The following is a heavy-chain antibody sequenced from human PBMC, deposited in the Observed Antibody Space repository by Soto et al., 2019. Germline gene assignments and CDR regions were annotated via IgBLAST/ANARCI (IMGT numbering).Heavy chain of an antibody. D-gene: IGHD2-2*01. CDR3: AREYCSSTSCSFSYYYGMDV. CDR1: GYTFTSYA. J-gene: IGHJ6*02. Sequence: ASVKVSCKASGYTFTSYAMHWVREAPGQRLEWMGWINAGNGNTKYSQKFQGRVTITRDTSASTAYMELSSLRSEDTAVYYCAREYCSSTSCSFSYYYGMDVWGQGTTVTVSS. CDR2: INAGNGNT. V-gene: IGHV1-3*01.